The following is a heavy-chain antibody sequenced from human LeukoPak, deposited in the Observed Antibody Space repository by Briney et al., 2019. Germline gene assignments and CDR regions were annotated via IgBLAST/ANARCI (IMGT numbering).Heavy chain of an antibody. CDR1: GFTFTTYW. Sequence: QAGGSLRLSCAASGFTFTTYWMTWVRQAPGKGLEWVANINQDGTEKHYVDSVKGRFTISRDNAKNSLYLQVNSLRAEDTAVYYCARVTLTSANFDYWGQGTLVTVSS. CDR2: INQDGTEK. J-gene: IGHJ4*02. CDR3: ARVTLTSANFDY. V-gene: IGHV3-7*03.